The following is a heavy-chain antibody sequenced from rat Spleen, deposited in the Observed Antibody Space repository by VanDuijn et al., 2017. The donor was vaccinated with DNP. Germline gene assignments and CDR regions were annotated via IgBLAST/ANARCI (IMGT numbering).Heavy chain of an antibody. J-gene: IGHJ4*01. V-gene: IGHV3-3*01. CDR2: VNSAGST. D-gene: IGHD1-4*01. CDR1: GYSITSSYR. Sequence: EVQLQESGPGLVKPSQSLSLTCSVTGYSITSSYRWNWIRKFPGNKLEWMGSVNSAGSTNYNPSLKSRISITRDISKNQLFLQVNSVTTEDTATYYCARWPGYNPPYAMDAWGQGISVTVSS. CDR3: ARWPGYNPPYAMDA.